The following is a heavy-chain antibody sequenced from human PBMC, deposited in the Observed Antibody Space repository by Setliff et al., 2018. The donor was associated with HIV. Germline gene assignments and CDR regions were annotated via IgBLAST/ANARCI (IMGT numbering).Heavy chain of an antibody. CDR1: GGTFSSYA. V-gene: IGHV1-69*10. J-gene: IGHJ6*03. CDR2: IIPILGIA. Sequence: VASVKVSCKASGGTFSSYAISWVRQAPGQGLEWMGGIIPILGIANYAQKFQGRVTITTDESTSTAYMELSSLRSEDTAVYYCARAVYYYYYYMDVWGKGTTVTVSS. CDR3: ARAVYYYYYYMDV.